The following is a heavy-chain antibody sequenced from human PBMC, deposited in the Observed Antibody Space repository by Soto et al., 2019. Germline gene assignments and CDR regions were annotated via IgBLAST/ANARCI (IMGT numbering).Heavy chain of an antibody. J-gene: IGHJ5*02. D-gene: IGHD2-15*01. Sequence: QVRLQESGPGLVKPSETLSLTCTVSGGSVRSGGHYWSWIRQSQGKGLEWIAFIFHDGNTNYNPSLKSRVVISIDTSKNEFSLTLASVTAADTAIYYCARVSVGENWFDPWGQGTLVTVSS. CDR3: ARVSVGENWFDP. CDR1: GGSVRSGGHY. CDR2: IFHDGNT. V-gene: IGHV4-61*08.